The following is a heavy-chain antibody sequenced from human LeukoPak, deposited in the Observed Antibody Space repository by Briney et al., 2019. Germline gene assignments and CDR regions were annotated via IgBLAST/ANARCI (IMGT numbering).Heavy chain of an antibody. Sequence: GGSLRLSCAASGFTFSSYAMSWVRQAPGKGLEWVSAISGSGGSTNYADSVKGRFTISRDNSKNTLYLQMNSLRAEDTAVYYCAKGGVVAGTTLSWFDPWGQGTLVTVSS. D-gene: IGHD1-7*01. CDR1: GFTFSSYA. J-gene: IGHJ5*02. CDR3: AKGGVVAGTTLSWFDP. CDR2: ISGSGGST. V-gene: IGHV3-23*01.